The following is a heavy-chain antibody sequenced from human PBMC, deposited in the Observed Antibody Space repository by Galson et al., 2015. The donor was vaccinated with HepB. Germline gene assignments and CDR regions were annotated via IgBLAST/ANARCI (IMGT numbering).Heavy chain of an antibody. Sequence: SLRLSCAASGFTFSSYGMHWVRQAPGKGLEWVAVISYDGSNKYYADSVKGRFTISRDNSKNTLYLQMNSLRAEDTAVYYCAKEYCSGGSCYLYYYYYYGMDVWGQGTTVTVSS. D-gene: IGHD2-15*01. V-gene: IGHV3-30*18. J-gene: IGHJ6*02. CDR2: ISYDGSNK. CDR1: GFTFSSYG. CDR3: AKEYCSGGSCYLYYYYYYGMDV.